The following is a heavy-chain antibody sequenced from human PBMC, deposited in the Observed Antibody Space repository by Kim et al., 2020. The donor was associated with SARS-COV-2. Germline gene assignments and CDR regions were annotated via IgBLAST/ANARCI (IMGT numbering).Heavy chain of an antibody. J-gene: IGHJ6*02. D-gene: IGHD3-10*01. V-gene: IGHV3-33*05. CDR3: ARATGGVTMVRGVIITDYYYSGMDV. Sequence: GGSLRLSCAASGFTFSSYGMHWVRQAPGKGLEWVAVISYDGSNKYYADSVKGRFTISRDNSKNTLYLQMNSLRAEDTAVYYCARATGGVTMVRGVIITDYYYSGMDVWGQGTTVTVSS. CDR2: ISYDGSNK. CDR1: GFTFSSYG.